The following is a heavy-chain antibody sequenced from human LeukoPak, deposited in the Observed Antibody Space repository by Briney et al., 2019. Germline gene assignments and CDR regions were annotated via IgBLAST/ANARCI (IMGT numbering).Heavy chain of an antibody. CDR3: AAEYQLLVFDY. CDR2: ISYDGSNK. V-gene: IGHV3-30*03. D-gene: IGHD2-2*01. Sequence: GGSLRLSCAASGFTFSSYGMHWVRQAPGKGLEWVAVISYDGSNKYYADSVKGRFTISRDNSKNTLYLQMNSLRAEHTAVYYCAAEYQLLVFDYWGQGTLVTVSS. CDR1: GFTFSSYG. J-gene: IGHJ4*02.